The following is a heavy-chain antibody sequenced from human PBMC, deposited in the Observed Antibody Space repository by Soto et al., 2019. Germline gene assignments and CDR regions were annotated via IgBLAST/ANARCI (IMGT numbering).Heavy chain of an antibody. CDR1: GFIFNSYS. CDR2: ISHDGNKM. V-gene: IGHV3-30*04. J-gene: IGHJ4*02. D-gene: IGHD6-13*01. Sequence: QVQLVESGGGAVQPGRSLRLACAASGFIFNSYSMYWVRQAPGKGLEWVAVISHDGNKMYYADSVKGRFTISRDNSKNTVYLQMNTLRREDTALYYCARTAAAGLKVPRLDYWGQGTRVTVSS. CDR3: ARTAAAGLKVPRLDY.